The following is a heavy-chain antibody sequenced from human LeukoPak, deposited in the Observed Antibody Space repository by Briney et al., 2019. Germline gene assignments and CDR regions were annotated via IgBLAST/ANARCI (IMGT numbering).Heavy chain of an antibody. CDR3: ARRKAAAVDY. V-gene: IGHV4-39*01. CDR1: GGSISSSSYY. J-gene: IGHJ4*02. CDR2: IYYSGST. Sequence: SETLSLTCTVSGGSISSSSYYWGWIRQPPGKGLEWIGSIYYSGSTYYNPSLKSRVTISVDTSKNQFSLKLSSVTAADTAVYYCARRKAAAVDYWGQGTLVTVSS. D-gene: IGHD6-25*01.